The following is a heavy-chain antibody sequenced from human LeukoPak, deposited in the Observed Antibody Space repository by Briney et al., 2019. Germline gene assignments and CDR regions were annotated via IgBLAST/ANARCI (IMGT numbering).Heavy chain of an antibody. V-gene: IGHV3-23*01. CDR2: INLNGDSE. J-gene: IGHJ4*02. CDR1: GFSVSSYV. CDR3: AQGYSSGWFPN. D-gene: IGHD6-19*01. Sequence: GGSLRLSCAVSGFSVSSYVMSWVRQPPGKGLEWISAINLNGDSEYYRHSVKGRFSISRGHSENTLYLHMNSLRTEDTAVYYCAQGYSSGWFPNWGQGSLVSVSS.